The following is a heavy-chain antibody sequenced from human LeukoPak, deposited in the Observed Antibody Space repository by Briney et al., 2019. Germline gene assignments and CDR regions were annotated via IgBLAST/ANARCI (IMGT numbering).Heavy chain of an antibody. CDR1: GGSFSGYY. Sequence: SETLSLTCAVYGGSFSGYYWSWIRQPPGKGLEWIGEINHSGSTNYNPSLKSRVTISVDTSKNQFSLKLSSVTAAGTAVYYCARVRLWFGAPRWFDPWGQGTLVTVSS. CDR2: INHSGST. J-gene: IGHJ5*02. V-gene: IGHV4-34*01. D-gene: IGHD3-10*01. CDR3: ARVRLWFGAPRWFDP.